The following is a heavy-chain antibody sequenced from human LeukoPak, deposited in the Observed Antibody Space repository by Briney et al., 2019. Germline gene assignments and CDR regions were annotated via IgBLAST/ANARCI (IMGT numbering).Heavy chain of an antibody. CDR1: GFTFSSYA. J-gene: IGHJ6*02. CDR2: ISYDGSNK. D-gene: IGHD2-21*02. Sequence: GGSLRLSCAASGFTFSSYAMHWVRQAPGKGLEWVAVISYDGSNKYYADSVKGRFTISRDNSKNTLYLQMNSLRAGDTAVYYCARDDDCGSPNYYYYGMDVWGQGTTVTVSS. CDR3: ARDDDCGSPNYYYYGMDV. V-gene: IGHV3-30-3*01.